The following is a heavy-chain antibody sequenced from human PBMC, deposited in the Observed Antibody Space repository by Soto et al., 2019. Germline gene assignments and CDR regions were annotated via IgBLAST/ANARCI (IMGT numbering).Heavy chain of an antibody. J-gene: IGHJ3*02. Sequence: SETLSLTCSVSGGSISTYYWSWIRQSPGKGLEFIGCIFSSGGTNYNPALKSRITISRDTSKNQLSLKLTSVTAADTAVYFCAKLQYTVVTTLDIWGQGTMVTVSS. V-gene: IGHV4-59*01. D-gene: IGHD2-21*02. CDR2: IFSSGGT. CDR1: GGSISTYY. CDR3: AKLQYTVVTTLDI.